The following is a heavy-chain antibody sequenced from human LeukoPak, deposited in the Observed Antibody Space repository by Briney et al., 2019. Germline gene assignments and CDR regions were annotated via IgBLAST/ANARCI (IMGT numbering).Heavy chain of an antibody. D-gene: IGHD1-26*01. J-gene: IGHJ5*02. CDR2: IIPIFGTA. CDR1: GGTFSSYA. Sequence: ASVKVSCKASGGTFSSYAISWVRQAPGRGLEWMGGIIPIFGTATYAQKFQGRVTITADESTSTAYMELSSLRSEDTAVYYCARDCHLPVGATCFSWFDPWGQGTLVTVSS. V-gene: IGHV1-69*13. CDR3: ARDCHLPVGATCFSWFDP.